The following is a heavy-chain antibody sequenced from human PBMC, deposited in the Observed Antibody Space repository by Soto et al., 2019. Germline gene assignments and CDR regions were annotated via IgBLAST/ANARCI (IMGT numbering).Heavy chain of an antibody. V-gene: IGHV3-23*01. Sequence: PGGSLRLSCAASGFTFSSYAMSWVRQAPGKGLEWVSTISGSGGSTYYADSVKGRFTISRDNSKNTLYLQMNSLRAEDTAVYYCAKDRYCSGGSCFGYYGMDVWGQGTTVTVS. CDR3: AKDRYCSGGSCFGYYGMDV. CDR2: ISGSGGST. CDR1: GFTFSSYA. J-gene: IGHJ6*02. D-gene: IGHD2-15*01.